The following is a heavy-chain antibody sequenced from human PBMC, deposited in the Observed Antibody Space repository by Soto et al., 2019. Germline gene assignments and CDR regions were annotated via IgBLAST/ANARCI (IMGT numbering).Heavy chain of an antibody. J-gene: IGHJ4*02. D-gene: IGHD4-17*01. CDR2: FDPEDGET. CDR1: GGTFSSYT. CDR3: ASYYGDSQPFDY. V-gene: IGHV1-24*01. Sequence: GASVKVSCKASGGTFSSYTISWVRQAPGKGLEWMGGFDPEDGETIYAQKFQGRVTMTEDTSTDTAYMELSSLRSEDTAVYYCASYYGDSQPFDYWGQGTLVTVSS.